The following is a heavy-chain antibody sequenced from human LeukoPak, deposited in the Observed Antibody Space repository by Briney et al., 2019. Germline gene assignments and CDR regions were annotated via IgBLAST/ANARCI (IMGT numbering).Heavy chain of an antibody. CDR2: ISYDGSNK. CDR3: AKDDSDYGDYYYGMDV. J-gene: IGHJ6*02. V-gene: IGHV3-30*18. D-gene: IGHD4-17*01. CDR1: GFTFRRYG. Sequence: GGSVRLFCAASGFTFRRYGMHWVREAPGKGLEWVAVISYDGSNKYDADSVKGRFTISRDNSKNTLYLQMNSLRAKDTAVYYCAKDDSDYGDYYYGMDVWGQGTTVTVSS.